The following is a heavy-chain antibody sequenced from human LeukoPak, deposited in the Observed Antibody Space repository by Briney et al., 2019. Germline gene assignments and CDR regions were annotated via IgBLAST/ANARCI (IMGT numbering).Heavy chain of an antibody. J-gene: IGHJ5*02. CDR1: GFTFSSYA. D-gene: IGHD3-10*01. CDR3: ARPHGRLFGDVTFDP. V-gene: IGHV3-23*01. CDR2: ISGSGGST. Sequence: PGGSMRLSCAAYGFTFSSYAMSWVRQAPGKGLEWVSAISGSGGSTYYADSVKGRFTISRDNSKNTLYLQMNSLRAEDTAVYYCARPHGRLFGDVTFDPWGQGTLVTVSS.